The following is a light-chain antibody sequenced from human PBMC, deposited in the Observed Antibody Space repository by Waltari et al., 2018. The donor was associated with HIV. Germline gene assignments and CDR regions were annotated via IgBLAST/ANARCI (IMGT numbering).Light chain of an antibody. CDR2: GAT. J-gene: IGKJ5*01. CDR3: QQYNQGPLGIT. V-gene: IGKV3-15*01. CDR1: HSVSNN. Sequence: EIVMTPSPAALSVSPGGIATLFCRASHSVSNNLAWDQQKPGQGPRLLMYGATTRATGIPARFGGSGSGTEFTLTISSLQSEDFGLYYWQQYNQGPLGITFGQGTRLES.